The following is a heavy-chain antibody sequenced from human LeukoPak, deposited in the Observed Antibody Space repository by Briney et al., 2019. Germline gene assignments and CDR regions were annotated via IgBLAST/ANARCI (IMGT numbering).Heavy chain of an antibody. CDR3: AREPYDSSGQPRSGFDY. J-gene: IGHJ4*02. Sequence: ASVKVSCKASGYTFTSYYVHWVRQAPGQGLEWMGIINPSGGSTSYAQKFQGRVTMTRDTSTSTVYMELSSLRSEDTAVYYCAREPYDSSGQPRSGFDYWGQGTLVTVSS. CDR2: INPSGGST. CDR1: GYTFTSYY. D-gene: IGHD3-22*01. V-gene: IGHV1-46*01.